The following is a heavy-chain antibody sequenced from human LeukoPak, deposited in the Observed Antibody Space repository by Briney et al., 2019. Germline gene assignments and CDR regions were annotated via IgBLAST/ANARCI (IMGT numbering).Heavy chain of an antibody. J-gene: IGHJ4*02. CDR3: ASLDYGDYD. D-gene: IGHD4-17*01. CDR1: GGSFSGYY. Sequence: SETLPLTCAVYGGSFSGYYWSWIRQPPGKGLEWIGEINHSGSTNYNPSLKSRVTISVDTSKDQFSLKLSSVTAADAAVYYCASLDYGDYDWGQGTLVTVSS. V-gene: IGHV4-34*01. CDR2: INHSGST.